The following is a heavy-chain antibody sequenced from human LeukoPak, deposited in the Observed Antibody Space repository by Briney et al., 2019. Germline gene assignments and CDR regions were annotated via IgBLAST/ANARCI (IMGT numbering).Heavy chain of an antibody. J-gene: IGHJ4*02. CDR3: VREGLERRTNFDY. V-gene: IGHV3-64D*06. Sequence: PGGSLRLSCSASGFTFTSHVMHWVRQAPGKGLQYVSGISMNVQTTYYAGSVKGRFTISRDSSKNTVYLQMNSLIAEDTAVYYCVREGLERRTNFDYWGQGTLV. D-gene: IGHD1-1*01. CDR2: ISMNVQTT. CDR1: GFTFTSHV.